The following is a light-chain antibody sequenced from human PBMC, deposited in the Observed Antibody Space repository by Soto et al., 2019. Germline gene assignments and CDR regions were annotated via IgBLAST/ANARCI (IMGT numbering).Light chain of an antibody. CDR1: RSLSSTS. J-gene: IGKJ1*01. CDR3: QQYGSSPRT. Sequence: EIVLTQSPGTLSLSPGERAALSCRASRSLSSTSLAWYQQRPGQAPRLLIYDVSSRATGIPDRFSGSGSGTDFTLTINRREPDDFAVYYCQQYGSSPRTFGQGKKVEIK. V-gene: IGKV3-20*01. CDR2: DVS.